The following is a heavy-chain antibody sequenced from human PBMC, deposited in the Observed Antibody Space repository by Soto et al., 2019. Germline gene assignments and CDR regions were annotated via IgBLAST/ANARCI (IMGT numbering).Heavy chain of an antibody. V-gene: IGHV4-59*01. D-gene: IGHD6-13*01. J-gene: IGHJ4*02. CDR3: ARYRREAVAGYTLDN. Sequence: SETLSLTCTVSGGSISSNYWTWIRQPPGKGLEWIGYVYNSGSTNYNPSLKSRVTISEDTPKSQFSLKVNSMTAADTAVYYCARYRREAVAGYTLDNWGQGILVTVSS. CDR2: VYNSGST. CDR1: GGSISSNY.